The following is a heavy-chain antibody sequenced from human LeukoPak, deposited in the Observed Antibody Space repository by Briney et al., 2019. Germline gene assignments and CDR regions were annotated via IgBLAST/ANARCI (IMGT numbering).Heavy chain of an antibody. CDR1: GRSISSGGYF. CDR3: AREKYYYDSSGYSWFDP. J-gene: IGHJ5*02. V-gene: IGHV4-31*03. Sequence: PSQTLSLICTVSGRSISSGGYFWSWIRQHPGRGLEWIGYIYYSGSTYYNPSLKSRVTISVDTSKNQFSLKLSSVTAADTAVYYCAREKYYYDSSGYSWFDPWGQGTLVTVSS. CDR2: IYYSGST. D-gene: IGHD3-22*01.